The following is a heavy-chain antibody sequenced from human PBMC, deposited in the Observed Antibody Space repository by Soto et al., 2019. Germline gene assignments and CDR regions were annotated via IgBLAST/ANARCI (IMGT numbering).Heavy chain of an antibody. Sequence: QVQLVQSGAEVKKPGSSVKVSCKASGGTFSSSTISWVRQAPGQGLEWMGRIIPILGIANYAQKFQGRVTITADKSTSTAYMELSSLRSEDTAVYYCARDIRQDWYFDLWGRGTLVTVSS. J-gene: IGHJ2*01. CDR2: IIPILGIA. CDR3: ARDIRQDWYFDL. V-gene: IGHV1-69*08. CDR1: GGTFSSST.